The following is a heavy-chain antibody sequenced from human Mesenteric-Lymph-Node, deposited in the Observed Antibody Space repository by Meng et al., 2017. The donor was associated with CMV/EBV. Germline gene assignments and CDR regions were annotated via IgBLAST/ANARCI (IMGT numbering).Heavy chain of an antibody. Sequence: ASVKVSCKASGYTFTDYYMHWVRQAPGQGLEWMGWINPNSGGTNYAQKFQGRVTMTRDTSISTAYMELSRLRSDDTAVYYCARARQDFGVVSYYYYGMDVWGQGTTVTVSS. J-gene: IGHJ6*02. D-gene: IGHD3-3*01. CDR3: ARARQDFGVVSYYYYGMDV. CDR1: GYTFTDYY. V-gene: IGHV1-2*02. CDR2: INPNSGGT.